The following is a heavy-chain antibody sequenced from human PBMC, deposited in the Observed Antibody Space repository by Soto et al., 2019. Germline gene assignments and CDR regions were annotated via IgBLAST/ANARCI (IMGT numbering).Heavy chain of an antibody. CDR2: INSDGSST. J-gene: IGHJ4*02. Sequence: PGGSQRLSCGASGFNFSSLWLHWVRQPPGKGLVWVSHINSDGSSTTYADSVKGRFTISRDNSKNTLYLQMNSLRAEDTAVYYCARDGVAVAVASYWGQGTLVTVSS. CDR3: ARDGVAVAVASY. CDR1: GFNFSSLW. V-gene: IGHV3-74*01. D-gene: IGHD6-19*01.